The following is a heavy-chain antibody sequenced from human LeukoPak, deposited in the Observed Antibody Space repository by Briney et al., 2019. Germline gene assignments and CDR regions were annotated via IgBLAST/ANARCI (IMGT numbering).Heavy chain of an antibody. D-gene: IGHD1-26*01. CDR1: GGSISSSSYY. CDR3: ARDLHSGSLGDAFDI. V-gene: IGHV4-39*07. J-gene: IGHJ3*02. CDR2: IYYSGST. Sequence: PSETLSLTCTVSGGSISSSSYYWGWIRQPPGKGLEWIGSIYYSGSTYHNPSLKSRVTISVDTSKNQFSLKLSSVTAADTAVYYCARDLHSGSLGDAFDIWGQGTMVTVSS.